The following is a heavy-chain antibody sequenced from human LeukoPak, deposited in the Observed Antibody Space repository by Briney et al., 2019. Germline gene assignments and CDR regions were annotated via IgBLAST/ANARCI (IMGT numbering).Heavy chain of an antibody. CDR1: GFTFSSYW. D-gene: IGHD6-13*01. V-gene: IGHV3-30-3*01. Sequence: GSLRLSCAASGFTFSSYWMSWVRQAPGKGLEWVAVISYDGSNKYYADSVKGRFTISRDNSKNTLYLQMNSLRAEDTAVYYCARDWNRRIAAAPGYWGQGTLVTVSS. CDR3: ARDWNRRIAAAPGY. CDR2: ISYDGSNK. J-gene: IGHJ4*02.